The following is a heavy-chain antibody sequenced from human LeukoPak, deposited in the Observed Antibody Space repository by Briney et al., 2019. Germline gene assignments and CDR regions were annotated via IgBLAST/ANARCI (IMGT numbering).Heavy chain of an antibody. J-gene: IGHJ4*02. CDR3: ARERVAYYGSGSYINYFDY. Sequence: GGSLRLSCAASGFTFSSYWMSWVRQAPGKGLEWVANIKQDGSEKYYVDSVKGRLTISRDNAKNSLYLQMNSLRAEDTAVYYCARERVAYYGSGSYINYFDYWGQGTLVTVSS. D-gene: IGHD3-10*01. V-gene: IGHV3-7*01. CDR1: GFTFSSYW. CDR2: IKQDGSEK.